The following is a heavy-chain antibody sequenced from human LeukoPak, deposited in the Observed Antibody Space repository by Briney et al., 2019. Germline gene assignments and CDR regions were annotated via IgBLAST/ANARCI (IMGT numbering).Heavy chain of an antibody. J-gene: IGHJ4*02. V-gene: IGHV3-48*01. CDR3: ARALRMAGNDY. CDR1: GFTFRSYS. CDR2: ISSSGSNI. Sequence: GGSLRLSCAASGFTFRSYSINWVRQAPGKGLEWDSYISSSGSNIYYADSVKGRFTISRDNAKNSLSLQMNSLRAEDTAVYYCARALRMAGNDYWGQGSLVTVSS. D-gene: IGHD5-24*01.